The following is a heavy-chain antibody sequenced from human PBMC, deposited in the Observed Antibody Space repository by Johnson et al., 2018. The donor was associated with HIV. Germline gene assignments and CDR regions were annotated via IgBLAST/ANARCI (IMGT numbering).Heavy chain of an antibody. CDR1: GFPFSSYA. V-gene: IGHV3-30*03. CDR3: ARGGAVTRRSADAFDI. J-gene: IGHJ3*02. Sequence: QVQLVESGGGVVQPGRSLRLSCVASGFPFSSYAMDWVRQAPGKGLEWVAVISNDGSDKYYADSVKGRFTISRDNSKNTLYLQMNSLSAEDTALYYCARGGAVTRRSADAFDIWGQGTMVTVSS. D-gene: IGHD4-11*01. CDR2: ISNDGSDK.